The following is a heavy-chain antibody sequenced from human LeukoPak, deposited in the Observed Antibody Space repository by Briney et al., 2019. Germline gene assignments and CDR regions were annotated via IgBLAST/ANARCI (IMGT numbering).Heavy chain of an antibody. D-gene: IGHD2-15*01. V-gene: IGHV3-72*01. J-gene: IGHJ4*02. CDR1: GFTFSDHY. Sequence: GGSLRPSCAASGFTFSDHYIDWVRQAPGKGLQWVGRSRNKANSYTTEYAASVKGRFIISRDDSESSLYLQMNGLTAGDTAVYYCARDAAEPYCSGGSCWMDDYWGQGTLVTVSS. CDR2: SRNKANSYTT. CDR3: ARDAAEPYCSGGSCWMDDY.